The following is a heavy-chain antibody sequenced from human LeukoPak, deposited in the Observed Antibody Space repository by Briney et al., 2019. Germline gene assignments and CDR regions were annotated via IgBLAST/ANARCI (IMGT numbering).Heavy chain of an antibody. Sequence: GGSLRLSCAASGFTFSSHTMSWVRQAPGKGLEWVSAISGSGGSTYYADSVKGRFTISRDNSKNTLYLQMNSLRAEDTAVYYCAKDLIGSLNFDYWGQGTLVTVSS. CDR2: ISGSGGST. CDR3: AKDLIGSLNFDY. D-gene: IGHD1-26*01. CDR1: GFTFSSHT. V-gene: IGHV3-23*01. J-gene: IGHJ4*02.